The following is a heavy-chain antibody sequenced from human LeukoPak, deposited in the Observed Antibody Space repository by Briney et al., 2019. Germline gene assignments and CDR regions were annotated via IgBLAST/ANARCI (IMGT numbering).Heavy chain of an antibody. J-gene: IGHJ4*02. D-gene: IGHD6-19*01. Sequence: SETLSLTCTVSGGSIISSSYNWGWIRQPPGKGLEWIGTIYYSGTTYYNPSLKSRVTISVDTSKNQFSLQLNSVTPEDTAVYYCARDSSGWRSIFDYWGQGTLVSVSS. V-gene: IGHV4-39*01. CDR1: GGSIISSSYN. CDR3: ARDSSGWRSIFDY. CDR2: IYYSGTT.